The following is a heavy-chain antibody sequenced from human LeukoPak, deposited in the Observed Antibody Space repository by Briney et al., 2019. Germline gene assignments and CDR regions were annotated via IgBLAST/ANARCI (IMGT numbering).Heavy chain of an antibody. CDR3: ARSAYYYDSNRGGYFDY. D-gene: IGHD3-22*01. J-gene: IGHJ4*02. V-gene: IGHV4-59*08. CDR2: IYYSGST. CDR1: GGSISSYY. Sequence: SETLSLTCTVSGGSISSYYWSWIRQPPGKGLEWIGYIYYSGSTNYNPSLKSRVTITVDTSKNQFSLKLSSVTAADTAVYYCARSAYYYDSNRGGYFDYWGQGTLVTVSS.